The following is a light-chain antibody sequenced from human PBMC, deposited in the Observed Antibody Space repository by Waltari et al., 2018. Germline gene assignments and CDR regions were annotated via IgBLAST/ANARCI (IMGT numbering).Light chain of an antibody. V-gene: IGKV3-20*01. CDR1: SRS. J-gene: IGKJ1*01. CDR2: CAS. CDR3: QQYVRLPVT. Sequence: SRSGARYQQICGQAPRLLIYCASSRATGVPDRVSGSGSGTDFSRTISRLGPEDFAVYYCQQYVRLPVTFGQGTKVEIK.